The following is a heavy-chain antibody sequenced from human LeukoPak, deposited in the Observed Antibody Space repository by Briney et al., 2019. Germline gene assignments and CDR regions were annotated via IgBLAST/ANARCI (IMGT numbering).Heavy chain of an antibody. CDR2: INPSGGST. CDR3: ARETLMGATAY. D-gene: IGHD1-26*01. Sequence: TFTXXYMHWVRQAPGQGLEWMGIINPSGGSTSYAQRFQGRVTMTRDTSTSTVYMELSSLRSEDTAVYYCARETLMGATAYWGQGTLVTVSS. J-gene: IGHJ4*02. CDR1: TFTXXY. V-gene: IGHV1-46*01.